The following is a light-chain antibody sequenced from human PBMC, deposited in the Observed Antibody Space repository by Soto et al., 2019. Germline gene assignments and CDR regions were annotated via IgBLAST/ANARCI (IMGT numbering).Light chain of an antibody. CDR3: SSYTSSSTYV. J-gene: IGLJ1*01. Sequence: QSALTQPASVSGSPGQSITISCTGTRSDVGGYNYVYWHQQHPGKAPKLMIYDVTNRPSGVSDRFSGSKSGNTASLTISGLQAEDEADYYCSSYTSSSTYVFGAGTKRNFL. CDR2: DVT. V-gene: IGLV2-14*01. CDR1: RSDVGGYNY.